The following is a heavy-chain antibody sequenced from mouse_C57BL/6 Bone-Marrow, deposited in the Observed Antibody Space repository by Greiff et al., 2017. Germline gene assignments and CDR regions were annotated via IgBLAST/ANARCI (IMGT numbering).Heavy chain of an antibody. D-gene: IGHD2-4*01. CDR1: GYAFSSYW. CDR3: ARENYDYDGGGGYFDV. V-gene: IGHV1-80*01. J-gene: IGHJ1*03. CDR2: IYPGDGDT. Sequence: QVQLQQSGAELVKPGASVKISCKASGYAFSSYWMNWVKQRPGKGLEWIGQIYPGDGDTNYNGKFKGKATLTADKSSSTAYMQLSSLTSEDSAVYFCARENYDYDGGGGYFDVWGTGTTVTVSS.